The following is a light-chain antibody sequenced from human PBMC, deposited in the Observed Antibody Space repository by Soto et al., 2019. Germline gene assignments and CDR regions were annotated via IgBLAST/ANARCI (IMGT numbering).Light chain of an antibody. CDR3: QHYGASPRT. CDR2: GAS. V-gene: IGKV3-20*01. CDR1: QSVSSSY. J-gene: IGKJ1*01. Sequence: EIVLTQSPGTLSLSPGERATLSCRASQSVSSSYLAWYQQKPGQTPRLLIYGASSRATGIPDRFSGGESGSDFTLTISRLEPEDFGVYFCQHYGASPRTFGQGTKVEIK.